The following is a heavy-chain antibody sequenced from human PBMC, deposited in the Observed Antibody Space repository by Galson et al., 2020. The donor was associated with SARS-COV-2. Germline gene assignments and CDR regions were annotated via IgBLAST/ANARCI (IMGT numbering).Heavy chain of an antibody. D-gene: IGHD3-10*01. Sequence: SGPTLVKPTQTLTLTCTFSGFSLSTSGMCVSWIRQPPGKALEWLALIDWDDDKYYSTSLKTRLTISKDTSKNQVVLTMTNMDPVDTATYYGARIPRDGSGSYAHFDYWGQGTLVTVSS. CDR2: IDWDDDK. V-gene: IGHV2-70*01. CDR3: ARIPRDGSGSYAHFDY. CDR1: GFSLSTSGMC. J-gene: IGHJ4*02.